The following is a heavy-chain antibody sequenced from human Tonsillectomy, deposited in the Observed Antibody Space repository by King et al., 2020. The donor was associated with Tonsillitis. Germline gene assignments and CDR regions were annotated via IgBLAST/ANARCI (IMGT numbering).Heavy chain of an antibody. CDR1: GFTFSSYD. CDR3: AKDLYYYDSSGYLDY. J-gene: IGHJ4*02. V-gene: IGHV3-30*18. Sequence: VQLVESGGGVVQPGRSLRLSCAASGFTFSSYDMHWVRQASGKGLEWVAVISYDGSNKYYADSVKGRFTISRDNSKKKLYLQMNSLRAEDTAVFYCAKDLYYYDSSGYLDYWGQGTLVTVSS. CDR2: ISYDGSNK. D-gene: IGHD3-22*01.